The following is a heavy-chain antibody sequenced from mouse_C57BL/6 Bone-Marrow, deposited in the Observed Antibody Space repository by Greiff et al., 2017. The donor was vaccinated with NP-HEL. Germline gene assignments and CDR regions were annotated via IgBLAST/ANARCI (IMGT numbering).Heavy chain of an antibody. CDR2: IYPSDSET. CDR3: ARGPWAWFAY. D-gene: IGHD4-1*01. J-gene: IGHJ3*01. CDR1: GYTFTSYW. V-gene: IGHV1-61*01. Sequence: QVQLQQPGAELVRPGSSVKLSCKASGYTFTSYWMDWVKQRPGQGLEWIGNIYPSDSETHYNQKFKDKATLTVDKSSSTAYMQLSSLTSEDSAVYYYARGPWAWFAYWGQGTLVTVSA.